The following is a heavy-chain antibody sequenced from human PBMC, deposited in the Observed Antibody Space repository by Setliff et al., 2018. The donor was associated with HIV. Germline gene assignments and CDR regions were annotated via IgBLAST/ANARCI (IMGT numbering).Heavy chain of an antibody. D-gene: IGHD6-13*01. CDR3: ARDEAVDY. Sequence: ASVKVSCKASGYTFTTYGLTWVRQAPGQGLEWMGWISAHSRNTKYAQNLQGRVTMTTDTSTSTAYMELRSLRADDTAVYYCARDEAVDYWGQGTLVTVPQ. J-gene: IGHJ4*02. CDR1: GYTFTTYG. CDR2: ISAHSRNT. V-gene: IGHV1-18*01.